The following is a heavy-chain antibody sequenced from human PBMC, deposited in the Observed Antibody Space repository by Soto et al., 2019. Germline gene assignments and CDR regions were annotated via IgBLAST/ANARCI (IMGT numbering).Heavy chain of an antibody. CDR3: ARDRGPSSGYYPYWFDP. J-gene: IGHJ5*02. CDR1: GGTFSSYA. D-gene: IGHD3-22*01. CDR2: IIPIFGTA. V-gene: IGHV1-69*13. Sequence: ASLKVSCKASGGTFSSYAITWVRQAPGQGLEWMGGIIPIFGTANYAQKFQGRVTITADESTSTAYMELSSLRSEDTAVYYCARDRGPSSGYYPYWFDPWGQGTLVTVSS.